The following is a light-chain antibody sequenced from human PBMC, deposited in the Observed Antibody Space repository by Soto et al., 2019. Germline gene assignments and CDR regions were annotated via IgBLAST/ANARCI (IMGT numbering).Light chain of an antibody. J-gene: IGKJ5*01. CDR2: YTS. CDR3: QQYGSSPIT. CDR1: QYVGTR. Sequence: EIVLTQSPATLSSSPGETATLSCRASQYVGTRLAWYQHKPGQAPRLLIYYTSNRATGIPARFSGSGSGTDFTLTISSLAPEDFAVYYCQQYGSSPITFGQGTRLEIK. V-gene: IGKV3-11*01.